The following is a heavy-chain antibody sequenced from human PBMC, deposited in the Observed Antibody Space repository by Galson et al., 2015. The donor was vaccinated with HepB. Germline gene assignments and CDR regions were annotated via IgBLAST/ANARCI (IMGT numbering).Heavy chain of an antibody. D-gene: IGHD6-19*01. J-gene: IGHJ4*02. Sequence: SLRLSCAASGFTFSDYYMSWIRQAPGKGLEWVSYISSSSSYTNYADSVKGRFTISRDNAKNSLYLQMNSLRTEDTAVYYCARLLAVAGRFYFDYWGQGTLVTVSS. CDR1: GFTFSDYY. V-gene: IGHV3-11*06. CDR3: ARLLAVAGRFYFDY. CDR2: ISSSSSYT.